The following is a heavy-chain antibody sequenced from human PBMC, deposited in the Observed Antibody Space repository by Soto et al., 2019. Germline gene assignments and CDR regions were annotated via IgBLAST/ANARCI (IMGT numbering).Heavy chain of an antibody. CDR1: CDSIKTNYW. J-gene: IGHJ4*02. CDR3: ARSVILTGCSYKGLIRLPYVDS. Sequence: SETLSLTCLLFCDSIKTNYWWAWVRQPPGQGLEWIGEIYHSRSAIYTPSLKSRVTLSLDESKNEFSLNVDSVTAADTGVYYCARSVILTGCSYKGLIRLPYVDSWGPGTLVTVTS. CDR2: IYHSRSA. V-gene: IGHV4-4*02. D-gene: IGHD3-9*01.